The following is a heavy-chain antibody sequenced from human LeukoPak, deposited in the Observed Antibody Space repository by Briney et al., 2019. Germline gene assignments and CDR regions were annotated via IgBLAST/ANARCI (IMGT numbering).Heavy chain of an antibody. CDR3: ASSSSSWYPAVRYFDY. CDR2: IYTSGST. CDR1: GGSISSYY. D-gene: IGHD6-13*01. V-gene: IGHV4-4*07. J-gene: IGHJ4*02. Sequence: SETLSLTCTVSGGSISSYYWSWIRQPAGKGLEWIGRIYTSGSTNYNPSLKSRVTMSVDTSKNQFSLKLSSVTAADTAVYYCASSSSSWYPAVRYFDYWGQGTLVTVSS.